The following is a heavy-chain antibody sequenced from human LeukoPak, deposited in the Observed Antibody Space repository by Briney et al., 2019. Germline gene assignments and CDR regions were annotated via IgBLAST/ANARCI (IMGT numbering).Heavy chain of an antibody. CDR3: VREAEGYYFDY. J-gene: IGHJ4*02. CDR2: IYSGGGT. Sequence: PGGSLRLSCAASGFTVSSKYMSWVCQAPGEGLEWVSVIYSGGGTSYADSVKGRFSVSRDNSKNTLSLQMNSLRAGDTAVYCCVREAEGYYFDYWGQGTLVTVSS. D-gene: IGHD2-15*01. CDR1: GFTVSSKY. V-gene: IGHV3-53*01.